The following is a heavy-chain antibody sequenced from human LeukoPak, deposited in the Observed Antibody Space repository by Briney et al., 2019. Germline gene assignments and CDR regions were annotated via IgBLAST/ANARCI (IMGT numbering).Heavy chain of an antibody. CDR3: ARVLKWEPSFFDY. J-gene: IGHJ4*02. D-gene: IGHD1-26*01. V-gene: IGHV1-18*01. CDR2: ISAYNGNT. CDR1: GYTFTNFG. Sequence: ASVKVSLKTSGYTFTNFGISWVREAPGQGREWMGWISAYNGNTNYAQKLQGRVTMTTDTSTSTAYMELRSLRSDDTAVYYCARVLKWEPSFFDYWGQGTLVTVSS.